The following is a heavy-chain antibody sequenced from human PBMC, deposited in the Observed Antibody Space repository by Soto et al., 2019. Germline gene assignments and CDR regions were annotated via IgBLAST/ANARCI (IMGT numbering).Heavy chain of an antibody. Sequence: SETLSLTCTVSGYSIGSGDYYWSGIRQHPGKGLEWIGYIYYSGSTYHNPSLKSRVTMSVDTSKNQFSLKLSSMTAADTAVYYFSRDHSTGWYNWCAPRGPLPLSTLS. D-gene: IGHD6-19*01. CDR3: SRDHSTGWYNWCAP. V-gene: IGHV4-31*03. CDR1: GYSIGSGDYY. J-gene: IGHJ5*02. CDR2: IYYSGST.